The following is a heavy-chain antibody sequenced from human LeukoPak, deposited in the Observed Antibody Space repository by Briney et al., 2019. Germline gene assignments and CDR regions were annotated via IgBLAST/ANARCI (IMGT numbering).Heavy chain of an antibody. CDR3: ARVGYDWNLFDC. CDR2: IGSSGSAI. Sequence: PGGSLTLSCAVSGLSFSNYETNWVRQAPGKGLEWVSYIGSSGSAIYYADSVRGRFTISRDNAKSSLYLQMDSLRAEDPAVYYCARVGYDWNLFDCWGQGTLVTVSS. D-gene: IGHD1-20*01. J-gene: IGHJ4*02. V-gene: IGHV3-48*03. CDR1: GLSFSNYE.